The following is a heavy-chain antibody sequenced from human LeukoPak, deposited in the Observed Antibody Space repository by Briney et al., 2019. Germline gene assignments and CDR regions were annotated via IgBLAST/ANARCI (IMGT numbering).Heavy chain of an antibody. CDR2: ISSTGIT. Sequence: PSETLSLTCTVSGGSISNYYWTWIRQPAGKGLEWIGHISSTGITNYNPSLKSRVTMSMDTSKTHFSLKLSSVTAADTAVYYCARDLRELRFLDRPPSPINYYYYYMDVWGKGTTVTVSS. CDR1: GGSISNYY. V-gene: IGHV4-4*07. D-gene: IGHD3-3*01. J-gene: IGHJ6*03. CDR3: ARDLRELRFLDRPPSPINYYYYYMDV.